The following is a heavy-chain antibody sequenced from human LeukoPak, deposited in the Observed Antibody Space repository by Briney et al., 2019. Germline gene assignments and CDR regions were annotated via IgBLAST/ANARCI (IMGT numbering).Heavy chain of an antibody. J-gene: IGHJ6*02. CDR2: IKQDGSEE. Sequence: GGSLRLSCAASGFTFNNYWMSWVRQAPGKGLEWVANIKQDGSEEYYVDSVKGRFTISRDNAKISLYLQMNSLRAEDTAVYYCARAMDVWGQGTTVTVFS. CDR1: GFTFNNYW. V-gene: IGHV3-7*03. CDR3: ARAMDV.